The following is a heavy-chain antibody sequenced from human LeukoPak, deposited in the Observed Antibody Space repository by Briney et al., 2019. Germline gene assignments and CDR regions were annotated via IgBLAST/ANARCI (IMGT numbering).Heavy chain of an antibody. CDR3: ARDYGDYSPDY. CDR2: IYSGGST. J-gene: IGHJ4*02. CDR1: GFTVSSNY. Sequence: GGSLRLSCAASGFTVSSNYMSWVRQAPGKGLEWVSVIYSGGSTYYADSVKDRFTISRDNSKNTLYLQMNSLRVEDTAVYYCARDYGDYSPDYWGQGTLVTVSS. V-gene: IGHV3-66*01. D-gene: IGHD4-17*01.